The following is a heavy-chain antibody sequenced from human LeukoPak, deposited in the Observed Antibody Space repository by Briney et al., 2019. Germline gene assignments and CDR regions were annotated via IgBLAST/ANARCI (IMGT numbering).Heavy chain of an antibody. CDR2: ISSSSSYI. CDR1: GFTFSSYS. D-gene: IGHD2-15*01. J-gene: IGHJ4*02. CDR3: ARDSYCSGGSCYSRGLDY. Sequence: GGSLRLSCAASGFTFSSYSMNWVRQAPGKGLEWVSSISSSSSYIYYADSVEGRFTISRDNAKNSLYLQMNSLRAEDTAVYYCARDSYCSGGSCYSRGLDYWGQGTLVTVSS. V-gene: IGHV3-21*01.